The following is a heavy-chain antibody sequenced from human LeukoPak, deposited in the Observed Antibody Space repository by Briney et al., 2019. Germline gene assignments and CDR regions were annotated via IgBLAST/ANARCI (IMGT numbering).Heavy chain of an antibody. J-gene: IGHJ4*02. D-gene: IGHD3-10*01. CDR2: IYYSGST. V-gene: IGHV4-39*01. CDR1: GGSISSSSYY. CDR3: ARPLGSGSYLWPTFDN. Sequence: PSETLSLTCTVSGGSISSSSYYWGWIRQPPGKGLEWIVSIYYSGSTYYNPSLKSRVTISVDTSKNQFSLKLSSVTAADTAVYYCARPLGSGSYLWPTFDNWGQGALVTVSS.